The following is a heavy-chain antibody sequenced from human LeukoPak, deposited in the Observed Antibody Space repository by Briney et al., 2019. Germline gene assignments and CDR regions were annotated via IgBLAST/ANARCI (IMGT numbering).Heavy chain of an antibody. CDR1: GYTFTSYG. Sequence: GASVKVSCKASGYTFTSYGISWVRQAPGQGLEWMGWMSAYNGNTNYAQKLQGGVTMTTDTSTSTAYMELRSLRSDDTAVYYCARANYDFWSGYSFDYWGQGTLVTVSS. V-gene: IGHV1-18*01. J-gene: IGHJ4*02. CDR3: ARANYDFWSGYSFDY. CDR2: MSAYNGNT. D-gene: IGHD3-3*01.